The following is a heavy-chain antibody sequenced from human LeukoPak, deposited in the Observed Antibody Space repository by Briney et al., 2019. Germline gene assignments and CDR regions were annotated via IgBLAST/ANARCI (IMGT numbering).Heavy chain of an antibody. J-gene: IGHJ4*02. V-gene: IGHV3-7*01. Sequence: PGGSLRLSCAASGFTFSSHWMTWVRQAPGKGLEWVANMNQDGSVQYYVDSVKGRFTISRDNDKNSLCLQMNSLRAEDTAVYYCARDRGAYWGQGTLVTVSS. CDR2: MNQDGSVQ. CDR1: GFTFSSHW. CDR3: ARDRGAY. D-gene: IGHD3-10*01.